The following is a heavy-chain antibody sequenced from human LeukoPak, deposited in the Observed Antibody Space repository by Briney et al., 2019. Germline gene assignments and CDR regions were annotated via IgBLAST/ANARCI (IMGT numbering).Heavy chain of an antibody. CDR2: ISSYNGNT. J-gene: IGHJ6*03. CDR3: ARPAKGAYFYYYMDV. D-gene: IGHD2-2*01. CDR1: GNCLPTYG. Sequence: ASVKISCKASGNCLPTYGITWVRQAPGQGLEWMGWISSYNGNTDYAQKFQGRVSMTTDTSTNTAYLELRGLRSNDTAVYFCARPAKGAYFYYYMDVWGKGTTVTVSS. V-gene: IGHV1-18*01.